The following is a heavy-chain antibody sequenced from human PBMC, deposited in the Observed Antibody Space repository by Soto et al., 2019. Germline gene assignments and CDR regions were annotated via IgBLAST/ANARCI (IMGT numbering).Heavy chain of an antibody. CDR2: TNSDGSRT. CDR3: ARYGQD. Sequence: GGSLRLSCAASGFIFSNYWMHWVRQAPGKGLLWVAGTNSDGSRTTYAGSGESRFPISRDNAKNTLYLQMNSLRAEDTAVYYCARYGQDWGQGTLVTVSS. CDR1: GFIFSNYW. J-gene: IGHJ4*02. V-gene: IGHV3-74*03. D-gene: IGHD3-10*01.